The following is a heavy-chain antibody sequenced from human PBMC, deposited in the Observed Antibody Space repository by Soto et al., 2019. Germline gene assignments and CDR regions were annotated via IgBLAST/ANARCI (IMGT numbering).Heavy chain of an antibody. CDR3: ARGHISEAAGPSMDV. Sequence: PGGSLRLSCAASGFTFSSYGMHWVRQAPGKGLEWVAVIWYDGSNKYYADSVKGRFTISRDNSKNTLYLQMNSLRAEDTAVYYCARGHISEAAGPSMDVWGQGTTVTVSS. J-gene: IGHJ6*02. CDR2: IWYDGSNK. D-gene: IGHD6-13*01. V-gene: IGHV3-33*01. CDR1: GFTFSSYG.